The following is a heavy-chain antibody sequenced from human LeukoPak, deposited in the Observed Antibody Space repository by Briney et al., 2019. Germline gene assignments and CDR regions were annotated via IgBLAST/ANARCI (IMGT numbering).Heavy chain of an antibody. Sequence: GGSLRLSCAASGFTFSSYSMNWVRQALGKGLEWVSSISSSSSYIYYADSVKGRFTISRDNAKNSLYLQMNSLRAEDTAVYYCARDLIVGATDYWGQGTLVTVSS. J-gene: IGHJ4*02. CDR3: ARDLIVGATDY. CDR2: ISSSSSYI. D-gene: IGHD1-26*01. V-gene: IGHV3-21*01. CDR1: GFTFSSYS.